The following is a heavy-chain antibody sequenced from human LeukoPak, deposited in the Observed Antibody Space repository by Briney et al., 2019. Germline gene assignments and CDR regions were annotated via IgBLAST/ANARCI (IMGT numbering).Heavy chain of an antibody. CDR2: INHSGST. J-gene: IGHJ3*02. V-gene: IGHV4-34*01. CDR1: GGSFSGYY. Sequence: SETLSLTCAVYGGSFSGYYWSWIRQPPGKGLEWIGEINHSGSTNYNPSLKSRVTISVDTSKNQFSLKLSSVTAADTAVYYCARFLHYYDSSGYPNDAFDIWGQGTMVTVSS. D-gene: IGHD3-22*01. CDR3: ARFLHYYDSSGYPNDAFDI.